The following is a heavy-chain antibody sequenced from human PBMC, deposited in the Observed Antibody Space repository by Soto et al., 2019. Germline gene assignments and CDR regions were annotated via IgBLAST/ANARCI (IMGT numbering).Heavy chain of an antibody. V-gene: IGHV1-2*02. CDR2: INPKFGDT. J-gene: IGHJ6*02. D-gene: IGHD3-10*01. CDR1: GYTFTSYY. Sequence: QVQLVLSGAEVKEPGDSVRVSCEASGYTFTSYYIHWVRQAPGQGLEWMGWINPKFGDTTYAQDFQGRVSMTRDISISTVYMKLSRLTSDDTAIYYCARNMDYYYGPGSGNGHGFWCPGTTVTVFS. CDR3: ARNMDYYYGPGSGNGHGF.